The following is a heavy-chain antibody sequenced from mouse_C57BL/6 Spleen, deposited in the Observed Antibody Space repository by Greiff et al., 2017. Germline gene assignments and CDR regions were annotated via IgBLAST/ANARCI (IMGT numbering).Heavy chain of an antibody. Sequence: VQLQQPGAELVKPGASVKMSCKASGYTFTSYWITWVKQRPGQGLEWIGDIYPGSGSTNYNEKFKSKATLTVDTSSSTAYMQLSSLTSEDSAVYYCATGHYWDGPYFDYWGQGTTLTVSS. CDR3: ATGHYWDGPYFDY. J-gene: IGHJ2*01. CDR1: GYTFTSYW. V-gene: IGHV1-55*01. CDR2: IYPGSGST. D-gene: IGHD4-1*01.